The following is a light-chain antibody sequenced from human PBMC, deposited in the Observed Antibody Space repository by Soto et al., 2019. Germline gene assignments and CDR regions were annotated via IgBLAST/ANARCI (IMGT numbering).Light chain of an antibody. V-gene: IGKV3-15*01. CDR1: QSVGSN. CDR2: GAS. J-gene: IGKJ4*01. CDR3: QQYTRWPQLT. Sequence: EIVMTQSPATLSVSPGERATLSCRASQSVGSNLAWYQQQPGQAPRLLIYGASTRATAIPARFSGSASGTAWPLTFSHLHYQDFAVFSSQQYTRWPQLTLGGGTKVQIK.